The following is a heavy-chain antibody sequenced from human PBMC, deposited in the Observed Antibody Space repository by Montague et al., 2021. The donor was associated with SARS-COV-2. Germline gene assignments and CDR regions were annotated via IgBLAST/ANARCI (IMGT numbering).Heavy chain of an antibody. V-gene: IGHV4-34*01. Sequence: SETLSLTCAVYGGSFSSYWSWIRQPPGRGLEWVGQISHGGGTNYNPSLXSRVTISVDTSKNQVSLKLSSVTAADTAVYYCASHCGGGRCYFGMDVWGQGTTVTVSS. CDR3: ASHCGGGRCYFGMDV. CDR1: GGSFSSY. CDR2: ISHGGGT. D-gene: IGHD2-15*01. J-gene: IGHJ6*02.